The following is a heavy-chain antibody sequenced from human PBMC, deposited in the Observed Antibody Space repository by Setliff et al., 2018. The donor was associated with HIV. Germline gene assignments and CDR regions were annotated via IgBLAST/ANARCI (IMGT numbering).Heavy chain of an antibody. J-gene: IGHJ4*02. CDR1: GDSINTHD. Sequence: SETLSLTCAVYGDSINTHDWGWIRQPPGKGLEWIGYVSHTGNTNSNPSLKSRVTISVDTSKNEFSLRLRSVTAADTAIYYCARSTVGVGATFPWGRGTLVTVSS. D-gene: IGHD1-26*01. CDR3: ARSTVGVGATFP. V-gene: IGHV4-59*11. CDR2: VSHTGNT.